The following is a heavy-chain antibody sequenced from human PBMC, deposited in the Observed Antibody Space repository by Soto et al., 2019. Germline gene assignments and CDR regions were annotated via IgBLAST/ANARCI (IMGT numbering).Heavy chain of an antibody. CDR3: ARTTVTAVKLYFDS. CDR1: GGSVSSTNYQ. V-gene: IGHV4-61*01. J-gene: IGHJ4*02. CDR2: IFHSGDT. Sequence: QVLLQESGPGLVKPSETLSLTCSFSGGSVSSTNYQWSWIRQPPGKGLEWIGYIFHSGDTNYNPSLKSRVTISVDTSKNLCSLKLNSVTAADTAVYYCARTTVTAVKLYFDSWGQGTLVTVSS. D-gene: IGHD4-17*01.